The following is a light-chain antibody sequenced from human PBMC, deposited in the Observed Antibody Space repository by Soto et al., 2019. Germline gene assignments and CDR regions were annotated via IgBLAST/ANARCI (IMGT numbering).Light chain of an antibody. CDR3: QQYGSSPLVT. Sequence: EIVLTQSPGTLSLSPGERATLSCRASQSVSSSYLAWYQQKPGQAPRLLIYGASSRATGIPDRFSGSGCGTDFSLTISRLQPDDYAVYYCQQYGSSPLVTFGQGTRLEIK. CDR1: QSVSSSY. J-gene: IGKJ5*01. CDR2: GAS. V-gene: IGKV3-20*01.